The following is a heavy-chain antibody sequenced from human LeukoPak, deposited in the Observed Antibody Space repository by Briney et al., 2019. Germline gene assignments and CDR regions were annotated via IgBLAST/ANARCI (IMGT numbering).Heavy chain of an antibody. CDR3: ARATLIRTVRGGFGWFDP. Sequence: GASVKGSCKASGYIFSSYGISWGRQAPGQRREWMGWISAYNGNTNYAQKLQGRVTMTTDTSTSTAYMELRSLRSDDTAVYYCARATLIRTVRGGFGWFDPWGQGTLVTVSS. CDR2: ISAYNGNT. V-gene: IGHV1-18*01. J-gene: IGHJ5*02. D-gene: IGHD3-10*01. CDR1: GYIFSSYG.